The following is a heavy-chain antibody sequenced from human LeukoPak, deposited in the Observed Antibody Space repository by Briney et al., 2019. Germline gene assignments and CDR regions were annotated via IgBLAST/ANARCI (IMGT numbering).Heavy chain of an antibody. V-gene: IGHV3-21*04. CDR1: GFTFSSYS. CDR3: ARDGISVAGTFDY. D-gene: IGHD6-19*01. CDR2: ISSSSSYI. J-gene: IGHJ4*02. Sequence: PGGSLRLSCAASGFTFSSYSMNWVRQAPGKGLEWVSSISSSSSYIYYAGSVKGRFTISRDNAKNSLYLQMNSLRAEDTAVYYCARDGISVAGTFDYWGQGTLVTVSS.